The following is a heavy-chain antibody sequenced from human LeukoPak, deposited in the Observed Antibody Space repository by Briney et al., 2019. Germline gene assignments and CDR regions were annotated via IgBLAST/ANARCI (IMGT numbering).Heavy chain of an antibody. CDR1: GYTFTSYG. CDR2: ISIYNGNT. J-gene: IGHJ5*02. CDR3: ARITYDFWSGYYMPDDP. Sequence: ASVKVSCKASGYTFTSYGISWVRQAPGQGLEWMGWISIYNGNTNYAQKLRGRVTMTTDTSTSTAYLELRGLRSDDTAVYYCARITYDFWSGYYMPDDPWGQGTLVTVSS. V-gene: IGHV1-18*01. D-gene: IGHD3-3*01.